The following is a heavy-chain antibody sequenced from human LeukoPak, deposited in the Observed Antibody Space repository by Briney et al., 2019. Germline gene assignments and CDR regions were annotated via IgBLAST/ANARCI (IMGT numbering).Heavy chain of an antibody. V-gene: IGHV5-51*01. J-gene: IGHJ4*02. Sequence: GESPKISCKGSGYSFTSYWIGWVRQLPGKGLEWMGIIYPGDSDTRYSPSFQGQVTISADKSISTAYLQWSSLKASDTAMYYCARAGYYYDSSGYPIIDYWGQGTLVTVSS. CDR2: IYPGDSDT. D-gene: IGHD3-22*01. CDR1: GYSFTSYW. CDR3: ARAGYYYDSSGYPIIDY.